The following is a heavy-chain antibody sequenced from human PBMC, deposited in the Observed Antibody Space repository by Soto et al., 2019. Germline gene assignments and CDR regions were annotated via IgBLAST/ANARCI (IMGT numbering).Heavy chain of an antibody. D-gene: IGHD2-8*01. J-gene: IGHJ4*02. V-gene: IGHV4-39*01. CDR3: ACQMPSRCTTTLCYLFYFPS. Sequence: PSETLSLTCTVSGGAVGSNNYYWGWLRQPPGKGLEWIGSVSYTGNTYYNPSLKSRVIISADTSTNQFSLRLRSLTASDTAVYYCACQMPSRCTTTLCYLFYFPSWGQGSLLTVSS. CDR1: GGAVGSNNYY. CDR2: VSYTGNT.